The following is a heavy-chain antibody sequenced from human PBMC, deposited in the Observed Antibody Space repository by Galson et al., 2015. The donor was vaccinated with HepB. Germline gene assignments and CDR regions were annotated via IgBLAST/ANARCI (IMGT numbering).Heavy chain of an antibody. Sequence: SVKVSCKASGGTFSSYAISWVRQAPGQGLEWMGGIIPIFGTANYAQKFQGRVTITADESTSTAYMELSSLRSEDTAVYYCATFLYSGSYYSFDYWGQGTLVTVTS. V-gene: IGHV1-69*13. J-gene: IGHJ4*02. CDR1: GGTFSSYA. CDR3: ATFLYSGSYYSFDY. D-gene: IGHD1-26*01. CDR2: IIPIFGTA.